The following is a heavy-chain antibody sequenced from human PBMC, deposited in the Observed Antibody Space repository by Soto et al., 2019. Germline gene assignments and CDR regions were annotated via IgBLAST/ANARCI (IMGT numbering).Heavy chain of an antibody. D-gene: IGHD3-22*01. CDR1: GFTFSSYS. CDR3: AREGYYYDSSGYYTA. J-gene: IGHJ5*02. Sequence: LRLSCAASGFTFSSYSLNWVRQAPGKGLEWVSSISSSSSYIYYADSVKGRFTISRDNAENSLYLQMNSLRAEDTAVYYCAREGYYYDSSGYYTAWGQGTLVTVSS. CDR2: ISSSSSYI. V-gene: IGHV3-21*01.